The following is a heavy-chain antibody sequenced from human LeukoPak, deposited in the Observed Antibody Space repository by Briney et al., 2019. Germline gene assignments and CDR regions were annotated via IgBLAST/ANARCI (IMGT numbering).Heavy chain of an antibody. CDR3: ARELSSGYDILTGYPDTPYGMDV. J-gene: IGHJ6*04. D-gene: IGHD3-9*01. CDR2: ISYDGSNK. CDR1: GFTFSSYA. Sequence: GRSLRLSCAASGFTFSSYAMHWVRQAPSKGLEWVAVISYDGSNKYYADSVKGRFTISRDNSKNTLYLQMNSLRAEDTAVYYCARELSSGYDILTGYPDTPYGMDVWGKGTTVTVSS. V-gene: IGHV3-30*04.